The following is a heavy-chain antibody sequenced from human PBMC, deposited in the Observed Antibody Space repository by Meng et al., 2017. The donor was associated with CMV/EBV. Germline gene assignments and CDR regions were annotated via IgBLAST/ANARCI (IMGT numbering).Heavy chain of an antibody. CDR1: GYTFTGYY. CDR2: INPNSGGT. CDR3: ARDRILVPSAYYGMDV. Sequence: ASVKVSCKASGYTFTGYYMHWVRQAPGQGLEWMGWINPNSGGTNYAQKFQGRVTMTRDTSISTAYMELSRLRSDDTAVYYCARDRILVPSAYYGMDVWGQGTTVTVSS. D-gene: IGHD2-2*01. J-gene: IGHJ6*02. V-gene: IGHV1-2*02.